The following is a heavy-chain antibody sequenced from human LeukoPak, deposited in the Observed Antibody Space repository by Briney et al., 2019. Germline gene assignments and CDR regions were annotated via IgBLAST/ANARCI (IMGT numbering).Heavy chain of an antibody. V-gene: IGHV1-69*13. D-gene: IGHD3-10*01. CDR3: AKLPYGSGSYYYFDY. Sequence: ASVKVSCKASGGTFSSYAISWVRQAPGQGLEWMGGIIPIFGTANYAQKFQGRVTITADESTSTAYMELSSLRSEDTAVYYCAKLPYGSGSYYYFDYWGQGTQVTVSS. J-gene: IGHJ4*02. CDR1: GGTFSSYA. CDR2: IIPIFGTA.